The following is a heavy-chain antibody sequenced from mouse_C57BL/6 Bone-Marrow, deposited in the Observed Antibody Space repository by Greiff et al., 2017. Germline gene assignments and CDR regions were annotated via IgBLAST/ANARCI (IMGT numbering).Heavy chain of an antibody. CDR2: IDPSDSYT. V-gene: IGHV1-50*01. CDR3: ARRRLYFDY. D-gene: IGHD2-12*01. CDR1: GYTFASYW. Sequence: VQLQQPGAELVKPGASVKLSCKASGYTFASYWMQWVKQRPGQGLEWIGEIDPSDSYTNYNQKFKGKATLTVDTSSSTAYMQLSSLTSEDSAVYYCARRRLYFDYWGQGTTLTVSS. J-gene: IGHJ2*01.